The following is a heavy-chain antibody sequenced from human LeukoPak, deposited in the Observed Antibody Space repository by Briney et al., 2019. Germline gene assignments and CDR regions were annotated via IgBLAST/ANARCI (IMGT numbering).Heavy chain of an antibody. CDR1: GGSISSSSYY. CDR2: IYYSGST. V-gene: IGHV4-39*07. CDR3: TRAASSGPLFTYHMDV. D-gene: IGHD3-22*01. Sequence: SETLSLTCTVSGGSISSSSYYWGWIRQPPGKGLEWIGSIYYSGSTYHNPSLKSRVTISVDTSKNQFSLKLTSVTAADTAVYYCTRAASSGPLFTYHMDVWGKGTTVTVSS. J-gene: IGHJ6*03.